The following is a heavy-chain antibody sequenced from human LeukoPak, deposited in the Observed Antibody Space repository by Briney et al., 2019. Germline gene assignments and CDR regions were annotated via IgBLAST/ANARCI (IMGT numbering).Heavy chain of an antibody. V-gene: IGHV7-4-1*02. D-gene: IGHD3-3*01. CDR3: ASDVIWSGYSSCDY. Sequence: GASVKVSCKTSGYTFTVYAINWVRQAPGQGLEWMGWINTNTGNPTYAQGFTGRFVFSLDTSVSTAYLQISSLKAEDTAVYYCASDVIWSGYSSCDYWGQGTLVTVSS. CDR2: INTNTGNP. CDR1: GYTFTVYA. J-gene: IGHJ4*02.